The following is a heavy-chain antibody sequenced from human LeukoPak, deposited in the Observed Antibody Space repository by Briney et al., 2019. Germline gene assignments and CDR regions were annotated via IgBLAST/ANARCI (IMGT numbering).Heavy chain of an antibody. CDR3: ASSSIAVAGSDY. Sequence: GSLRLSCAASGFTFSSYAMSWIRQPPGKGLEWIGEINHSGSTNYNPSLKSRVTISVDTSKNQFSLKLSSVTAADTAVYYCASSSIAVAGSDYWGQGTLVTVSS. CDR2: INHSGST. V-gene: IGHV4-34*01. CDR1: GFTFSSYA. D-gene: IGHD6-19*01. J-gene: IGHJ4*02.